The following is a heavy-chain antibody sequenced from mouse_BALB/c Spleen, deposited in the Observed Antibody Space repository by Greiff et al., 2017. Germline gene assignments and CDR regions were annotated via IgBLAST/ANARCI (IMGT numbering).Heavy chain of an antibody. V-gene: IGHV2-9*02. D-gene: IGHD2-3*01. Sequence: VKVVESGPGLVAPSQSLSITCTVSGFSLTSYGVHWVRQPPGKGLEWLGVIWAGGSTNYNSALMSRLSISKDNSKSQVFLKMNSLQTDDTAMYYCARDLSYDGYYGAYWGQGTLVTVSA. CDR1: GFSLTSYG. CDR2: IWAGGST. J-gene: IGHJ3*01. CDR3: ARDLSYDGYYGAY.